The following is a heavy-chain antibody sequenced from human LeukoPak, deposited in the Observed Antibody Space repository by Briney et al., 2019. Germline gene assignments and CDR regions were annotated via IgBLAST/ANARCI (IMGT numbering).Heavy chain of an antibody. CDR3: ARDNYRLVRGVIITPLYYYGMDV. Sequence: TGGSPRLSCAASGFTLSSYWMSWVRQAPGKGLEWVANIKQDGSEKYYVDSVKGRFTISRDNAKNSLYLQMNSLRAEDTAVYYCARDNYRLVRGVIITPLYYYGMDVWGKGTTVTVSS. J-gene: IGHJ6*04. CDR1: GFTLSSYW. V-gene: IGHV3-7*03. D-gene: IGHD3-10*01. CDR2: IKQDGSEK.